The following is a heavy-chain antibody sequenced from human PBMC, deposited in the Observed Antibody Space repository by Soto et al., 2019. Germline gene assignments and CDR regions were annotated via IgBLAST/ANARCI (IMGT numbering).Heavy chain of an antibody. CDR2: ISSASSAM. D-gene: IGHD5-12*01. CDR1: GFRFCDYY. Sequence: PGGSVRLSCAASGFRFCDYYMIWIRQAPGKGLEXVSYISSASSAMDYADSVKGRFTISRDNDKNSLYLQMNRLRAEDAAVYYCARESGGYSYFDYWGQGALVTVSS. J-gene: IGHJ4*02. CDR3: ARESGGYSYFDY. V-gene: IGHV3-11*01.